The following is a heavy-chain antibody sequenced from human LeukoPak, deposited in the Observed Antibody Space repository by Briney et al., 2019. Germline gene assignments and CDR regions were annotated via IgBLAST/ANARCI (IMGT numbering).Heavy chain of an antibody. Sequence: LDWFSYISIIRTTIYYADSLKGGFIISRDNDKNSMYVEMNSLRAEDTAVYYCARDNRPVDYWGQGTLVTVSS. V-gene: IGHV3-48*01. J-gene: IGHJ4*02. CDR2: ISIIRTTI. CDR3: ARDNRPVDY.